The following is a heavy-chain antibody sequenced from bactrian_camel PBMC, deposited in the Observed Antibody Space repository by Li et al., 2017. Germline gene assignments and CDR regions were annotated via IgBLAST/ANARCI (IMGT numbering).Heavy chain of an antibody. CDR2: VYTGDGAT. Sequence: HVQLVESGGGSVQAGGSLRLSCTTSGCVYSNNCLAWFRQAPGSAREGVAVVYTGDGATELSDSVKGRFTISEDNAKNTVYLQMNSLKPEDTAMYYCAADSTCPPIMLAAANRGTDFGYWGQGTQVTVS. J-gene: IGHJ6*01. V-gene: IGHV3S54*01. CDR3: AADSTCPPIMLAAANRGTDFGY. D-gene: IGHD1*01. CDR1: GCVYSNNC.